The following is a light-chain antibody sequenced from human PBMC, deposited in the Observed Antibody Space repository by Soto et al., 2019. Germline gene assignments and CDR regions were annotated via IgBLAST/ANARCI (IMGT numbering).Light chain of an antibody. J-gene: IGKJ1*01. CDR2: DAS. V-gene: IGKV3-11*01. CDR1: QSVSSRN. CDR3: QQYNNWPRT. Sequence: EIVLTQSPGTLSLSPGERATLSCRASQSVSSRNLAWYQQKPGQAPRLLIYDASNRATGIPARFSGSGSGTDFTLTISSLEPEDFAVYYCQQYNNWPRTFGQGTKVDIK.